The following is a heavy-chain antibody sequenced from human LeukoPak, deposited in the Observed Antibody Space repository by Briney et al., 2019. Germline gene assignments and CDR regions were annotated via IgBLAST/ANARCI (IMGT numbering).Heavy chain of an antibody. J-gene: IGHJ4*02. Sequence: VGSLRLSCAASGFTPSRIYMSSVRQAPGKGLGGGSVMYSGGRTYYADSTQGRFTISTDHSKNTLYLQLNSLRAGAPRVYSCVGSLAYCGGDCRLGDYWGQGTLVTVSS. CDR1: GFTPSRIY. CDR2: MYSGGRT. V-gene: IGHV3-53*01. D-gene: IGHD2-21*02. CDR3: VGSLAYCGGDCRLGDY.